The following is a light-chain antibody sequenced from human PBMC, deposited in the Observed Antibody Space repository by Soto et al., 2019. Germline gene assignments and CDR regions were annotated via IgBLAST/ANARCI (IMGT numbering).Light chain of an antibody. Sequence: QSALTQPASVSGSPGQSITISCTGTSSDVGGYNYVSWYQQHPGKAPKLMIYDVSNRPSGVSNRFSGSKSGNTASLTVSGLQAEDEDDYYCSSYTSSSTRVFVTGTKVTVL. CDR1: SSDVGGYNY. CDR3: SSYTSSSTRV. CDR2: DVS. J-gene: IGLJ1*01. V-gene: IGLV2-14*01.